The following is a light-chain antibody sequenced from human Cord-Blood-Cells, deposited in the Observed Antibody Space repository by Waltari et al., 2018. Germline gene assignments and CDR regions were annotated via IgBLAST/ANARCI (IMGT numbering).Light chain of an antibody. Sequence: SYDLTQPPSVSVSQGQTAKITCRGNNIGRQYVHWYQQKPPQAPWVVIYYNHERPSGIPVRLSGSKSLNTATLTISGVEAGDEADYYCQVWDISSDHRIFGGGTRLTVL. V-gene: IGLV3-21*01. J-gene: IGLJ2*01. CDR2: YNH. CDR3: QVWDISSDHRI. CDR1: NIGRQY.